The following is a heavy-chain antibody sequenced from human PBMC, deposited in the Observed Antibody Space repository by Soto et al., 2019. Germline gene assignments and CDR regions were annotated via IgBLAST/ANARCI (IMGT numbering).Heavy chain of an antibody. CDR2: ISAYNGNT. Sequence: ASVKVSCKASGYTFTSYGISWVRQAPGQGLEWMGWISAYNGNTNYAQRLQGRVTMTTDTSTSTAYMELRSLRSDDTAVYYCARDDYGDIQYYYGMDVWGQGTTVTVSS. V-gene: IGHV1-18*01. CDR1: GYTFTSYG. D-gene: IGHD4-17*01. J-gene: IGHJ6*02. CDR3: ARDDYGDIQYYYGMDV.